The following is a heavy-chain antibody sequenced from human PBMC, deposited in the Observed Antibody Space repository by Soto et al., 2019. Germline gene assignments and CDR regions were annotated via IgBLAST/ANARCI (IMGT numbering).Heavy chain of an antibody. CDR2: ISGSGGST. CDR3: PSSRYYDSSVSRILDS. V-gene: IGHV3-23*01. CDR1: GFTFSRYA. D-gene: IGHD3-22*01. J-gene: IGHJ4*02. Sequence: GGSLRLSCAASGFTFSRYAMTWVRQAPGKGLEWVSGISGSGGSTYDSNSVKGRFTISRDNSQNTLYLQMNSLRAEETAVNYCPSSRYYDSSVSRILDSWGQGPLVPVSS.